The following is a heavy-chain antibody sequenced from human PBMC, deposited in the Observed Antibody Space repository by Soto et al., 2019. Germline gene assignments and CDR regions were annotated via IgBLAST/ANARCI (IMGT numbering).Heavy chain of an antibody. CDR1: GFSFSSYG. J-gene: IGHJ4*02. V-gene: IGHV3-33*01. Sequence: QVQLVESGGGVVQPGRSLRLSCAASGFSFSSYGMHWVRQAPGKGLEWVAVIWYDGSNKHYEDSVKGRFTISRDNSKDTLYLQMNSLRAEDTAVYYCARDRGAARLRHFDYWGQGTLVTVSS. D-gene: IGHD6-6*01. CDR2: IWYDGSNK. CDR3: ARDRGAARLRHFDY.